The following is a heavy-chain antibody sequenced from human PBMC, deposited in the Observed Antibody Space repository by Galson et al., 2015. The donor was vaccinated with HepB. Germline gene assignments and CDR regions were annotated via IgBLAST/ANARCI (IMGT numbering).Heavy chain of an antibody. Sequence: QSGAEVKKPGESLRISCKASGYTFTSYAMHWVRQAPGQRLEWMGWINAGNGNTKYSQKFQGRVTITRDTSASTAYMELSSLRSEDTAVYYCARDQPAAMDPYYFDYWGQGTLVTVSS. CDR1: GYTFTSYA. CDR2: INAGNGNT. J-gene: IGHJ4*02. D-gene: IGHD5-18*01. CDR3: ARDQPAAMDPYYFDY. V-gene: IGHV1-3*01.